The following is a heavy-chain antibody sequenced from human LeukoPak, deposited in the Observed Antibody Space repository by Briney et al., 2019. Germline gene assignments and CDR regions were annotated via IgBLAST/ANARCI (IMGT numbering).Heavy chain of an antibody. Sequence: GGSLRLSCAASGFTFSNFAMHWVRQAPGKGLEWVAVISYDGSDKYYADSVKGRFTISRDNSKNTLYLQMNSLRPEDTAVYYCARDWGRRYSSGWYGDFDYWGQGTLVTVSS. V-gene: IGHV3-30-3*01. J-gene: IGHJ4*02. D-gene: IGHD6-19*01. CDR2: ISYDGSDK. CDR1: GFTFSNFA. CDR3: ARDWGRRYSSGWYGDFDY.